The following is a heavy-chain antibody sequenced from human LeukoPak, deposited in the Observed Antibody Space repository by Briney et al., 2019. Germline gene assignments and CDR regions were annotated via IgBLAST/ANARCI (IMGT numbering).Heavy chain of an antibody. CDR3: AKYRGFGDSYDS. CDR2: ISGSGGST. V-gene: IGHV3-23*01. D-gene: IGHD3-10*01. Sequence: HPGGSLRLSCAASGFTFSSYAMSWVRQAPGKGLEWVSAISGSGGSTYYADSVKGRFTISRDTSKNTLYLQMNSLRAEDAAVYYCAKYRGFGDSYDSWGQGTLVTVSS. CDR1: GFTFSSYA. J-gene: IGHJ4*02.